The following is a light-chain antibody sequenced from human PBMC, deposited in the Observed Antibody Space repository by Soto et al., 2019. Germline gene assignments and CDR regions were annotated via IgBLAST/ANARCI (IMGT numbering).Light chain of an antibody. J-gene: IGLJ2*01. V-gene: IGLV2-14*01. CDR3: SSYTSRSTPV. CDR1: SSDVGTYKY. Sequence: QSVLTQPASVSGSPGQSITISCTGTSSDVGTYKYVSWYQQHPGKAPKLMIYEVSNRPSGVSNRFSGSKSGNTASLTISGRQAEDEADYYCSSYTSRSTPVFGGGTKLTVL. CDR2: EVS.